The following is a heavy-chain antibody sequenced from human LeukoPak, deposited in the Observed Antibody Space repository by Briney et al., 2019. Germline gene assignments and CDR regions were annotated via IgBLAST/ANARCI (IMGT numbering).Heavy chain of an antibody. CDR2: ISNNGGYT. CDR1: GFTFSSSA. V-gene: IGHV3-23*01. Sequence: GGSLRLSCAAFGFTFSSSAMSWVRQAPGKGLEWVSAISNNGGYTYYADSVQGRFTISRDNSKSTLCPQMNSLRAEDTAVYYCAKQLGYCSDGSCYFPYWGQGTLVTVSS. D-gene: IGHD2-15*01. CDR3: AKQLGYCSDGSCYFPY. J-gene: IGHJ4*02.